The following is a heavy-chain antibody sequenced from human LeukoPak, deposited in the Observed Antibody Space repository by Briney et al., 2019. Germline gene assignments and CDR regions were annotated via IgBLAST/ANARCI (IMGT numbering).Heavy chain of an antibody. CDR3: ARAAAPYYYYGMDV. Sequence: GGSQRLSCAASGFTVSSNYMSWVRQAPGKGLEWVSVIYSGGSTYYADSVKGRFTISRDNSKNTLYLQMNSLRAEDTAVYYCARAAAPYYYYGMDVWGQGTTVTVSS. J-gene: IGHJ6*02. CDR1: GFTVSSNY. CDR2: IYSGGST. V-gene: IGHV3-66*01. D-gene: IGHD6-6*01.